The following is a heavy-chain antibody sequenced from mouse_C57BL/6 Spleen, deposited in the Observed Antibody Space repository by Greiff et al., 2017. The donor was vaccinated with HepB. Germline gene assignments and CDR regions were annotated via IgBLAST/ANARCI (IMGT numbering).Heavy chain of an antibody. J-gene: IGHJ4*01. CDR3: AREEAYDYDVGYYAMDY. V-gene: IGHV1-77*01. CDR2: IGPGSGST. CDR1: GYTFTDYY. Sequence: VHLVESGAELVKPGASVKISCKASGYTFTDYYINWVKQRPGQGLEWIGKIGPGSGSTYYNEKFKGKATLTADKSSSTAYMQLSSLTSEDSAVYFSAREEAYDYDVGYYAMDYWGQGTSVTVSS. D-gene: IGHD2-4*01.